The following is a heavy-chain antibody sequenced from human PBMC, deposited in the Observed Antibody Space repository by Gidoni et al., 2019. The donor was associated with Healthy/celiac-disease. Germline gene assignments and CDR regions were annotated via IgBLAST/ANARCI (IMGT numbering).Heavy chain of an antibody. CDR3: ASYLGYCSGGSCPAGYFDL. J-gene: IGHJ2*01. CDR2: IKQDGSEK. Sequence: EVQLVESGGGLVQPGGSLRLSCAASGFTFSTYWMRWVRQAPGKGLEWVANIKQDGSEKYYVDSVKGRFTISRDNAKNSLYLQMNSLRAEDTAVYYCASYLGYCSGGSCPAGYFDLWGRGTLVTVSS. V-gene: IGHV3-7*01. D-gene: IGHD2-15*01. CDR1: GFTFSTYW.